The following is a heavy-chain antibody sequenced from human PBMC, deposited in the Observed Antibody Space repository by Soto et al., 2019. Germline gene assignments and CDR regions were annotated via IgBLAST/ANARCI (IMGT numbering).Heavy chain of an antibody. D-gene: IGHD3-22*01. J-gene: IGHJ6*02. Sequence: GASVKVSCKASGGTFSSYAISWVRQAPGQGLEWMGGIIPIFGTANYAQKFQGRVTITADESTSTAYMELSSLRSEDTAVYYCARDDTYYYDSSGSTHPNPTKDYYYYYGMDVWGQGTTVTVSS. V-gene: IGHV1-69*13. CDR2: IIPIFGTA. CDR3: ARDDTYYYDSSGSTHPNPTKDYYYYYGMDV. CDR1: GGTFSSYA.